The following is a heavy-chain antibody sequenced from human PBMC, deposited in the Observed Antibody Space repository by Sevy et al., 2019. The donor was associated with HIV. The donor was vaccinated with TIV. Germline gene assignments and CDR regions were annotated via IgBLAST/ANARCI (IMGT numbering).Heavy chain of an antibody. CDR2: ISYDGSNK. D-gene: IGHD3-3*01. CDR1: GFTFSSDA. CDR3: ARDGTISGVVIIGPFDY. V-gene: IGHV3-30-3*01. Sequence: GGSLRLSCAASGFTFSSDAMHWVRQAPGKGLEWVAVISYDGSNKYYADSVKGRFTISRDNSKNTLYLQMNSLRAEDRAVYYCARDGTISGVVIIGPFDYWGQGTLVTVSS. J-gene: IGHJ4*02.